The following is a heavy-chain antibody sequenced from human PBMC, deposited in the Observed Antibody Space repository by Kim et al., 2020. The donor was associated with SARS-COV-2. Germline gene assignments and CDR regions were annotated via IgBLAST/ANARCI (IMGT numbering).Heavy chain of an antibody. CDR3: ARDLDEGD. D-gene: IGHD1-1*01. V-gene: IGHV3-21*01. J-gene: IGHJ4*02. CDR2: STSL. Sequence: STSLDYADSVTGRFTISRDNAKNSLYLQMNSLGAEDTAVYYCARDLDEGDWGQGTLVTVSS.